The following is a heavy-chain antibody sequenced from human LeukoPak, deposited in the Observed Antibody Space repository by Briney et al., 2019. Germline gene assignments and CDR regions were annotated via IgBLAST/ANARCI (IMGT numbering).Heavy chain of an antibody. D-gene: IGHD6-13*01. CDR1: GYIFTSYA. J-gene: IGHJ5*02. CDR3: ARGIDRVFNWFDL. V-gene: IGHV1-3*01. CDR2: INAGNGNT. Sequence: ASVKVSCKASGYIFTSYAMRWVRQAPGQRLEWMGWINAGNGNTKYSQKFQGRVTITRDTSASTVYMELSSLRSEDTAVYYCARGIDRVFNWFDLWGQGTLVTVSS.